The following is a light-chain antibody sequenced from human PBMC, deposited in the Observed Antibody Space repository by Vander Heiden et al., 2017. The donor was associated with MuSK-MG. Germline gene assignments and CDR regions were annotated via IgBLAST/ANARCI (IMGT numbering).Light chain of an antibody. CDR3: QSYDSSLSGSG. CDR2: GNS. V-gene: IGLV1-40*01. Sequence: QSVLTQPPSVPGAPGQRVTISCTGSSSNIGAGYDVHWYQQLPGTAPKLLIYGNSNRPSGVPDRFSGSKSGTSASLAITGLQAEDEADYYGQSYDSSLSGSGFGTGTKVTVL. CDR1: SSNIGAGYD. J-gene: IGLJ1*01.